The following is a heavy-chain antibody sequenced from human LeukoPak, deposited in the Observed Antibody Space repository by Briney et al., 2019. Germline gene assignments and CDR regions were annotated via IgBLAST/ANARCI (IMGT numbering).Heavy chain of an antibody. CDR2: INRDGRDK. J-gene: IGHJ4*02. V-gene: IGHV3-7*04. Sequence: PSGSLRLSCAASGLTFSNYWMSWVRQAPGKGLEWVANINRDGRDKYYMASVQGLFTISRDNAKNSLSLQMNSLRAEDTAVYFCSRAIESAYDLWGQGTLVSVSS. CDR1: GLTFSNYW. D-gene: IGHD5-12*01. CDR3: SRAIESAYDL.